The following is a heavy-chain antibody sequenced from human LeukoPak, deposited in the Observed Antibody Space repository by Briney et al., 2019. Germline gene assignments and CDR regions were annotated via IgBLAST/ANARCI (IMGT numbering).Heavy chain of an antibody. CDR1: GFTFSSYW. CDR3: AREGMVATGVDY. V-gene: IGHV3-74*01. J-gene: IGHJ4*02. D-gene: IGHD5-12*01. Sequence: QAGGSLRLSCAASGFTFSSYWMHWVRQAPGKGLVWVSRIHSDGSSTSYADSVKGRFTISRDNAKNTLYLQMNSLRAEDTAVYYCAREGMVATGVDYWGQGTLVTVSS. CDR2: IHSDGSST.